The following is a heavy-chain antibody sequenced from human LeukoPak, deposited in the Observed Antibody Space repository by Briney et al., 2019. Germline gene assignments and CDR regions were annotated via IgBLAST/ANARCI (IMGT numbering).Heavy chain of an antibody. CDR3: VKDRHFYGAGTYYNLDY. J-gene: IGHJ4*02. CDR2: ISSSSSYI. Sequence: GGSLRLSCAASGFIFNNYYMIWVRQAPGKGLEWVSSISSSSSYIYYADSVKGRFTISRDNSKSTLYLQLNSLRAEDTAVYYCVKDRHFYGAGTYYNLDYWGQGTLVTVSS. V-gene: IGHV3-21*01. D-gene: IGHD3-10*01. CDR1: GFIFNNYY.